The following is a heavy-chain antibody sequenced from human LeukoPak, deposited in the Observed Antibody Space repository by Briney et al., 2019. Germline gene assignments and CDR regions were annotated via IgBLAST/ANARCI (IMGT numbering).Heavy chain of an antibody. CDR3: ARGDSYCSSTSCYIDY. J-gene: IGHJ4*02. V-gene: IGHV1-69*01. CDR1: GGTFSSYA. CDR2: IIPIFGTA. Sequence: SVKVSCKASGGTFSSYAISWVRQAPGQGLEWMGGIIPIFGTANYAQKFQGRVTITADESTSTAYMELSSLRSEDTVVYYCARGDSYCSSTSCYIDYWGQGTLVTVSS. D-gene: IGHD2-2*02.